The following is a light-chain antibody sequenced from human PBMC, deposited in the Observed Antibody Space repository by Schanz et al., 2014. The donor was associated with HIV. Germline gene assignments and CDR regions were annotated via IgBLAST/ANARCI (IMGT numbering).Light chain of an antibody. CDR1: QRLSSSY. CDR3: QQYGSS. CDR2: ATS. V-gene: IGKV3-20*01. J-gene: IGKJ3*01. Sequence: EVVLTQSPGILSLSPGERATLSCGASQRLSSSYLAWYQQKRDQPPRLVIYATSTRAAGIPDRFSGTGSGTDFTLTISSLEPEDFAVYYCQQYGSSFGPGTKVDIK.